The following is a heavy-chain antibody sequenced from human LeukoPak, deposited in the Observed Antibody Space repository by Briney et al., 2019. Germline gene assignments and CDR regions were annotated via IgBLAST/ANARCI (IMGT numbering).Heavy chain of an antibody. V-gene: IGHV3-48*01. Sequence: PGGSLRLSCAASGFTFSSYEMNWVRQAPGKGLEWVSYISSSSSAIYYADSVKGRFTISRDNAKNSLYLQMNSLRAEDTAVYYCARDNDFWSGSSHQYYYYMDVWGKGTTVTVSS. D-gene: IGHD3-3*01. CDR1: GFTFSSYE. CDR3: ARDNDFWSGSSHQYYYYMDV. J-gene: IGHJ6*03. CDR2: ISSSSSAI.